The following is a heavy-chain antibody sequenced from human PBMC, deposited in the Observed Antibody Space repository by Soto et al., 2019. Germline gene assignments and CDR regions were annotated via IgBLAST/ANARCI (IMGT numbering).Heavy chain of an antibody. Sequence: ASVKVSCKASGYTITRYSIHWVRQAPGQRLEWMGWINAGNGNTKFSQKFQGRVTITRDTSASTAYMELRGLRSEDTAVYYCAILGTYYFDNSDNYFDFWGQGTLVTVSS. J-gene: IGHJ4*02. CDR3: AILGTYYFDNSDNYFDF. D-gene: IGHD3-22*01. CDR1: GYTITRYS. V-gene: IGHV1-3*01. CDR2: INAGNGNT.